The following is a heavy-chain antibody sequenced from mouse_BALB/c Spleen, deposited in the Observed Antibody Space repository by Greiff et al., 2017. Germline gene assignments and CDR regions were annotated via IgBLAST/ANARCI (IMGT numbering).Heavy chain of an antibody. CDR3: ARGKGFDY. V-gene: IGHV1-7*01. Sequence: QVQLKQSGAELAKPGASVKMSCKASGYTFTSYWMHWVKQRPGQGLEWIGYINPSTGYTEYNQKFKDKATLTADKSSSTAYMQLSSLTSEDSAVYYCARGKGFDYWGQGTTLTVSS. CDR1: GYTFTSYW. CDR2: INPSTGYT. J-gene: IGHJ2*01.